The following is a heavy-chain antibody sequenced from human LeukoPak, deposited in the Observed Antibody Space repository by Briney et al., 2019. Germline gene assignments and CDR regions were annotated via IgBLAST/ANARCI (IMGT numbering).Heavy chain of an antibody. D-gene: IGHD1-26*01. Sequence: GGSLRLSCAASGFTFSSYWMSWVRQAPGKGLEWVANIRYDGSEKYYEDSVRGRFTISRDNAKNSLSLEMNSLRAEDTAVYYCTRGGSRHFDYWGQGTLVTVSS. V-gene: IGHV3-7*05. CDR2: IRYDGSEK. CDR3: TRGGSRHFDY. CDR1: GFTFSSYW. J-gene: IGHJ4*02.